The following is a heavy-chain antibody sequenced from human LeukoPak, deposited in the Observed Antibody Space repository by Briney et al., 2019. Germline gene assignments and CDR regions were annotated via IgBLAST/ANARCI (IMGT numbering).Heavy chain of an antibody. D-gene: IGHD3-10*01. V-gene: IGHV3-23*01. CDR3: AKGPYGLGIYYGMDV. CDR2: IGGDGTT. J-gene: IGHJ6*02. Sequence: GGSLRLSCATSGFTFSNCGMSWVRQAPGKGLQWLSVIGGDGTTHYADSVKGRFTVSRDNSENTLYLQMNSLRAEDTAVYYCAKGPYGLGIYYGMDVWGQGTTVTVSS. CDR1: GFTFSNCG.